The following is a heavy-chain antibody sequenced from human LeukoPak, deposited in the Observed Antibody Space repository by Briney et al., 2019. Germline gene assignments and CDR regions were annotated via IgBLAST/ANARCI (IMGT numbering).Heavy chain of an antibody. CDR2: ISAYNGNT. V-gene: IGHV1-18*01. Sequence: ASVKVSCKASGYTFTSYGISWVRQAPGQGLEWMGWISAYNGNTNYAQKLQGRVTMTTGTSTSTAYMELRSLRSDDTAVYYCARGRVEGSGSYYFLNWFDPWGQGTLVTVSS. J-gene: IGHJ5*02. CDR3: ARGRVEGSGSYYFLNWFDP. CDR1: GYTFTSYG. D-gene: IGHD1-26*01.